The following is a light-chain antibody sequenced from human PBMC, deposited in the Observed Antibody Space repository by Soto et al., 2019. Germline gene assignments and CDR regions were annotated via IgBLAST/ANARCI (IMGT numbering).Light chain of an antibody. J-gene: IGKJ1*01. CDR3: QHYNSYSEA. V-gene: IGKV1-5*03. CDR2: KAS. CDR1: QTISSW. Sequence: DIQMSQSPSTLTGSVGDRVTITGRASQTISSWLVWYQQKPGKAPKLLIYKASTLKSGVPSRFSGSGSGTEFTLTISSLQPDDFATYYCQHYNSYSEAFGQGTKV.